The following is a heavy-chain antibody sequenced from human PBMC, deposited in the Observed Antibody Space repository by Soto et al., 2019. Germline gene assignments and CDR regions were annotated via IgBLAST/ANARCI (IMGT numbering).Heavy chain of an antibody. J-gene: IGHJ3*02. D-gene: IGHD2-15*01. CDR3: ARADIVVVVAAISAFDI. Sequence: QVQLQESGPGLVKPSQTLSLTCTVSGGSISSGGYYWSWIRQHPGKGLEWIGYIYYSGSTYYNPYIKSRVTISVDTSKNQFSLKLSSVTAADTAVYYCARADIVVVVAAISAFDIWGQGTMVTVSS. CDR1: GGSISSGGYY. V-gene: IGHV4-31*03. CDR2: IYYSGST.